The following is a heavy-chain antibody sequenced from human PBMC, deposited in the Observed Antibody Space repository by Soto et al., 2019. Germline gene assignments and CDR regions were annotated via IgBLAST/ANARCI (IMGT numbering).Heavy chain of an antibody. D-gene: IGHD3-16*02. Sequence: SETLSLTCTVSGGSISSYYWSWIRQPPGKGLEWIGYIYYSGSTNYNPSLKSRVTISVDMSKNQFSLKLSSVTAADTAVYYCAREGYDYVWGSYRGGDDAFDIWGQGTMVTVSS. CDR1: GGSISSYY. J-gene: IGHJ3*02. V-gene: IGHV4-59*01. CDR2: IYYSGST. CDR3: AREGYDYVWGSYRGGDDAFDI.